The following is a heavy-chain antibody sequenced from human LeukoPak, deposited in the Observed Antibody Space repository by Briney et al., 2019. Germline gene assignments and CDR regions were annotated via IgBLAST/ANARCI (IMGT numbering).Heavy chain of an antibody. CDR3: ARRGSSWKGGYYYYYMDV. Sequence: SETLSLTCTVSGDSISSGDYYWSWIRQPAGKGLEWIGRISSSGSTNYNPSLKSRVTISVDTSKNQFSLKLSSVTAADTAVYYCARRGSSWKGGYYYYYMDVWGKGTTVTISS. V-gene: IGHV4-61*02. J-gene: IGHJ6*03. D-gene: IGHD6-13*01. CDR2: ISSSGST. CDR1: GDSISSGDYY.